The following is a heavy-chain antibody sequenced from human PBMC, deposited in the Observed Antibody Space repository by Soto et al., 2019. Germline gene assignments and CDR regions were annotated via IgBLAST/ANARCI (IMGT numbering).Heavy chain of an antibody. CDR3: ATIARFPPIIQAPAAAGSRDATFAI. CDR2: ISYDGRQK. J-gene: IGHJ3*02. CDR1: GFTFNIYA. D-gene: IGHD6-13*01. V-gene: IGHV3-30*04. Sequence: QVQLVESGGGVVQPGGSLRLSCSASGFTFNIYAMHWVRQAPGKGLERGAVISYDGRQKYSTGSVQGLLTSSRDNSSNSLFLQMGSLRAEDTAVYYCATIARFPPIIQAPAAAGSRDATFAIWGQGTLVTVSS.